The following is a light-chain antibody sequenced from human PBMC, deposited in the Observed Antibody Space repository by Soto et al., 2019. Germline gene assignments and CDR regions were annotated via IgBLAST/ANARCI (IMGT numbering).Light chain of an antibody. CDR1: QSIASR. Sequence: MTQSPSSLSASVGDRVTITCRASQSIASRLNWYQQKPGSAPKLLIYGASTLESGVPSRFSGSGSGTDFTLTVSSLQVEDFATYYCQQTDTIPRTFGQGTKVDVK. CDR2: GAS. CDR3: QQTDTIPRT. V-gene: IGKV1-39*01. J-gene: IGKJ1*01.